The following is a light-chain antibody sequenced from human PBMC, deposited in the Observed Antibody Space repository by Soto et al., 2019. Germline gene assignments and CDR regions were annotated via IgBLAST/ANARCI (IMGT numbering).Light chain of an antibody. Sequence: HSVLTQPASVSGSPGQSITISCTGTSSDVGVYNYVSWYQQHPGKAPKLVIYEVSNRPSGVSNRFSGSKSGNTASLTISGLQAEDEADYYCNSYTTYSTYVFGVGTKLTVL. CDR3: NSYTTYSTYV. J-gene: IGLJ1*01. V-gene: IGLV2-14*01. CDR2: EVS. CDR1: SSDVGVYNY.